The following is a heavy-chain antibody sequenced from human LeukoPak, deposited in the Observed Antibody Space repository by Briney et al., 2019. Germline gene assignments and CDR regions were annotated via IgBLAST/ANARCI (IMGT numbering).Heavy chain of an antibody. D-gene: IGHD3-22*01. CDR3: AKDYDSSGWAAFDI. V-gene: IGHV3-30*18. J-gene: IGHJ3*02. CDR1: GFTFNSFG. CDR2: ISYDGSNK. Sequence: GRSLRLSCAASGFTFNSFGMHWVRQAPGKGLEMVAVISYDGSNKYFADSVKGRFTISRDNSKNTLYLQMNSLRAEDTAVYYCAKDYDSSGWAAFDIWGQGTMVTVSS.